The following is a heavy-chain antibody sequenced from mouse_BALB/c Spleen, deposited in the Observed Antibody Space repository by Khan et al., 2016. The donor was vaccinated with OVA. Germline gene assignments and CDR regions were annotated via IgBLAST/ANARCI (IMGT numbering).Heavy chain of an antibody. J-gene: IGHJ3*01. D-gene: IGHD2-10*01. V-gene: IGHV2-9*02. CDR3: ARVAYYGNYGFAY. Sequence: VELVESGPGLVAPSQSLSITCTVSGFSLTTYGVHWVRQPPGKGLEWLGVIWAGGSTNYNSALMSRLSISTDNSKSHVFLKMNSLQTADTAMDYCARVAYYGNYGFAYWGQGTLVTVSA. CDR2: IWAGGST. CDR1: GFSLTTYG.